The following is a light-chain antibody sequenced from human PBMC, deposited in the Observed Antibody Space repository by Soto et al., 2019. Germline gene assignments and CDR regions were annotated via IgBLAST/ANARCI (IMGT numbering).Light chain of an antibody. J-gene: IGKJ3*01. V-gene: IGKV3-11*01. CDR3: QQRSNWAT. CDR1: QSVSFSS. CDR2: GKS. Sequence: EIVLTQSPGTLSLSPGERATLSCRASQSVSFSSLAWYQHKPGRAPRLLIYGKSNRATGIPARFSGSGSVTDFTLTISSLEPEDFAVYYCQQRSNWATFGPGTKVDIK.